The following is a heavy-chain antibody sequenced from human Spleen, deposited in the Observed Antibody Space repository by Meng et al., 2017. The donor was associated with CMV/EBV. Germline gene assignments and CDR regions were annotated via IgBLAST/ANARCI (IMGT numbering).Heavy chain of an antibody. D-gene: IGHD6-13*01. CDR2: ISSSSSTL. CDR1: GFTFSSYI. Sequence: GESLKISCAASGFTFSSYIMNWVRQAPGKGLEWVSYISSSSSTLYYADSVKGRFTISRDNAKNSLYLQMNSLRAEDTAVYYCARVAAAGWGMDVWGQGTTVTVSS. J-gene: IGHJ6*02. CDR3: ARVAAAGWGMDV. V-gene: IGHV3-48*04.